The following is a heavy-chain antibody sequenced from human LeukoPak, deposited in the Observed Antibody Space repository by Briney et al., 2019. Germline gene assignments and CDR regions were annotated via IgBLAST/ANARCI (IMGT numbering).Heavy chain of an antibody. V-gene: IGHV3-23*01. CDR2: ISGGGGST. D-gene: IGHD1-26*01. Sequence: GGSLRLSCAASGFTFTSYSMNWVRQAPGKGLEWVSTISGGGGSTYYADSVKGRFTISRDNSKNMLYLQVNSLRAEDTAVYYCAKGGKWDVTPFDYWGQGTLVTVSS. CDR1: GFTFTSYS. J-gene: IGHJ4*02. CDR3: AKGGKWDVTPFDY.